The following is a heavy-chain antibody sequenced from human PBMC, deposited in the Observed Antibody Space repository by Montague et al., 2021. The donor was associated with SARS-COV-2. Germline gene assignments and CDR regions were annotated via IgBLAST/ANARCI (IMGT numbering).Heavy chain of an antibody. V-gene: IGHV4-4*02. J-gene: IGHJ4*02. CDR3: ASDRYSSSWYGQKYYFDY. CDR1: GGSISSSNW. D-gene: IGHD6-13*01. CDR2: IYHSGST. Sequence: SETLSLTCAVSGGSISSSNWWSWVRQPPGKGLEWIGEIYHSGSTXYNPSLKSRVTISVDKSKNQFSLKLSSVTAADTAVYYCASDRYSSSWYGQKYYFDYWGQGTLVTVSS.